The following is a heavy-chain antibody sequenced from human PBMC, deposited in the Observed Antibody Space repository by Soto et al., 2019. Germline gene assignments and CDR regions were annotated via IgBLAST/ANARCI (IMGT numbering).Heavy chain of an antibody. Sequence: SETLSLTCAVYGGSFSGYYWSWIRQPPGKGLEWIGEINHSGSTNYNPSLKSRVTISVDTSKNQFSLKLSSVTAADTAVYYCARGPPYSSGWYPSYYFDYWGQGTLVTVSS. CDR3: ARGPPYSSGWYPSYYFDY. J-gene: IGHJ4*02. V-gene: IGHV4-34*01. CDR2: INHSGST. D-gene: IGHD6-19*01. CDR1: GGSFSGYY.